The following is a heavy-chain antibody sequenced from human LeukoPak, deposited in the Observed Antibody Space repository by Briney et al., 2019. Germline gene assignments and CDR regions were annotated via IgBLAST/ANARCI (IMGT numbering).Heavy chain of an antibody. CDR1: GFTFSSYW. V-gene: IGHV3-30*03. Sequence: PGGSLRLSCAASGFTFSSYWMSWVRQAPGKGLEWVAVISYDGSNKYYADSVKGRFTISRDNSKNTLYLQMNSLRAEDTAVYYCARDGPRYCSGGSCYFDYWGQGTLVTVSS. CDR2: ISYDGSNK. D-gene: IGHD2-15*01. CDR3: ARDGPRYCSGGSCYFDY. J-gene: IGHJ4*02.